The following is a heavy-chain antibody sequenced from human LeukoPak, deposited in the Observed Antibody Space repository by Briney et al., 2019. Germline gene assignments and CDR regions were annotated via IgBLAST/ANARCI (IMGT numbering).Heavy chain of an antibody. V-gene: IGHV3-7*04. CDR3: ARAVRETDY. J-gene: IGHJ4*02. CDR2: IKQDGSDK. CDR1: GFTFSNYW. Sequence: PGGSLRLSCAASGFTFSNYWMSWVRQAPGKGLEWVANIKQDGSDKYYVGSVKGRFTISRDNANNSVYLQINSLRAEDTAVYYCARAVRETDYWGQGTLVTVSS. D-gene: IGHD3-10*01.